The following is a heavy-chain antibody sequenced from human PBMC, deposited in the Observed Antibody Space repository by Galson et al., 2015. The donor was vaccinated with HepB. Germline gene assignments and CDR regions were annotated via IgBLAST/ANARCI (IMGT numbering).Heavy chain of an antibody. CDR3: AKESHLSSGWWFDY. D-gene: IGHD3-22*01. CDR1: GFTFSSYA. CDR2: ISGSGGST. Sequence: SLRLSCAASGFTFSSYAMSWVRQTPGKGLEWVSGISGSGGSTYYADSVKGRFTISRDNPKNTLYLQMNSLRAEDTAVYYCAKESHLSSGWWFDYWGQGALVTVSS. J-gene: IGHJ4*02. V-gene: IGHV3-23*01.